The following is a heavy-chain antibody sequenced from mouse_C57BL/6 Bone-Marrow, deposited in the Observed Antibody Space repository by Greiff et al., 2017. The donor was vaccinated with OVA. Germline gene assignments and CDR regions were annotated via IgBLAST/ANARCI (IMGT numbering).Heavy chain of an antibody. CDR2: ISSGGSYT. CDR3: ARGSSYRSYWYFDV. CDR1: GFTFSSYG. D-gene: IGHD1-1*01. J-gene: IGHJ1*03. Sequence: EVKLMESGGDLVKPGGSLKLSCAASGFTFSSYGMSWVRQTPDKRLEWVATISSGGSYTYYPDSVKGRFTISRANAKNTLYLQMSSLKSEDTAMYYCARGSSYRSYWYFDVWGTGTTVTVSS. V-gene: IGHV5-6*01.